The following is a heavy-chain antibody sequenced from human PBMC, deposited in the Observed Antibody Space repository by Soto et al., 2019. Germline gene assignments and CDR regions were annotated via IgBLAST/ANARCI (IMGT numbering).Heavy chain of an antibody. D-gene: IGHD2-2*01. CDR1: GGSITSGGYY. J-gene: IGHJ4*02. Sequence: PSETLSLTCTVSGGSITSGGYYWTWIRQHPGKGLEWIGYIYYSGTTYYKTSLKSRVTISVNTSKNQNSLKQNSKTAADTAVYYCARVPDYWGQGTLVTVSS. V-gene: IGHV4-31*03. CDR3: ARVPDY. CDR2: IYYSGTT.